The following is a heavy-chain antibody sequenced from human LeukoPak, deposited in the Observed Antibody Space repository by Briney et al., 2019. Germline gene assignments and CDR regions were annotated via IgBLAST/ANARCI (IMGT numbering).Heavy chain of an antibody. V-gene: IGHV1-18*01. Sequence: PRASVKVSCKASGYTFNNFGISWVRQAPGQGLEWMGWISAYNGDTKYAEEVQDRVTMTTDTSTSTVYMELRSLTPDDTAVYYCARDRRARGLWFGEARGYWGQGTQVTVSS. D-gene: IGHD3-10*01. CDR2: ISAYNGDT. CDR1: GYTFNNFG. CDR3: ARDRRARGLWFGEARGY. J-gene: IGHJ4*02.